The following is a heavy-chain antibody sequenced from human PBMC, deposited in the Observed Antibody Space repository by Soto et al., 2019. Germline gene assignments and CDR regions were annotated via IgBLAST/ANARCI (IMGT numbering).Heavy chain of an antibody. D-gene: IGHD3-22*01. CDR3: ARAPLNYDSSGYHCDY. Sequence: SGGSLRLSCAASGFTVSSSQMTWVRQAPGKALEWVSLIFIGGTTQYAVSVKGRFTISRDNAKNSLYLQMNSLRAEDTAVYYCARAPLNYDSSGYHCDYWGQGTLVTVSS. V-gene: IGHV3-66*01. J-gene: IGHJ4*02. CDR2: IFIGGTT. CDR1: GFTVSSSQ.